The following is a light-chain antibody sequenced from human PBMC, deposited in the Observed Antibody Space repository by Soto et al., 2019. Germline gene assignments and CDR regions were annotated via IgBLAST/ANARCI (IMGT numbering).Light chain of an antibody. V-gene: IGLV2-8*01. CDR2: EVN. CDR3: SSYAGSNNLV. J-gene: IGLJ2*01. Sequence: QSALTQPPSASGSPGQSVTISCTGTSSDVGGYNYVSWYQQYPGKAPKLMIYEVNKRPSGVPDRFSGSKSGNTASLTVSGLQADDEADYYCSSYAGSNNLVFGGGTKLTVL. CDR1: SSDVGGYNY.